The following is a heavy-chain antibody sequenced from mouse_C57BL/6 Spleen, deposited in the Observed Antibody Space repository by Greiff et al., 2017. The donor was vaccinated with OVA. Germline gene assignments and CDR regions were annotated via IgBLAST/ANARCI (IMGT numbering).Heavy chain of an antibody. CDR2: IYPGSGST. Sequence: QVQLQQPGAELVKPGASVKMSCKASGYTFTSYWITWVKQRPGQGLEWIGDIYPGSGSTNYNEKFKSKATLTVDTSSSTAYMQLSSLTSEDSAVYYCARGRYGNYVFAYWGQGTLVTVSA. CDR1: GYTFTSYW. D-gene: IGHD2-1*01. V-gene: IGHV1-55*01. J-gene: IGHJ3*01. CDR3: ARGRYGNYVFAY.